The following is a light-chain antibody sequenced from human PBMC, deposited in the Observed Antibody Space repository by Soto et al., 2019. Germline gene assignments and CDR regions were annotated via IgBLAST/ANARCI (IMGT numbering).Light chain of an antibody. Sequence: EIVLTQSAGTLSLSPGERATLSCRASQSVSSNYLAWYQQKPGQAPRLLIYGASTRPTGIPDRFSGSGSGTDFTLTISRLEPEDFAVYYCQLYDNSLYTFGQGTNLDIK. CDR3: QLYDNSLYT. CDR2: GAS. J-gene: IGKJ2*01. V-gene: IGKV3-20*01. CDR1: QSVSSNY.